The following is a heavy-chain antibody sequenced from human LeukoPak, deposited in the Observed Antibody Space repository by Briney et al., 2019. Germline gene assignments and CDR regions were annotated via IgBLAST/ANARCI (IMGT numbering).Heavy chain of an antibody. D-gene: IGHD2-2*01. Sequence: SETLSLTCTVSGDSISSANYYWGWVRQPPGKGLEWIGSIYFSGSTYYNPSLKSRVTISVETSKVQSSLKLSSVTAADTAVYYCARDSCSSTSCRKKFDNWGQGTLVTVSS. CDR2: IYFSGST. CDR3: ARDSCSSTSCRKKFDN. J-gene: IGHJ4*02. CDR1: GDSISSANYY. V-gene: IGHV4-39*07.